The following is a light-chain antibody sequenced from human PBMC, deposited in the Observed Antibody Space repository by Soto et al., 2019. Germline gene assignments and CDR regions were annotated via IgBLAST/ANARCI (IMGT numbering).Light chain of an antibody. J-gene: IGLJ1*01. V-gene: IGLV2-14*01. CDR2: GVT. Sequence: QSVLAQPASVSGSPGQSITISCSGTSXDVGAYYSVSWYQHHPGKAPKLIIYGVTNRPSGVPNRFSGSKSGNTASLTISGLQAEDEADYHCSSYTSGSSHYVFGTGTKVTVL. CDR1: SXDVGAYYS. CDR3: SSYTSGSSHYV.